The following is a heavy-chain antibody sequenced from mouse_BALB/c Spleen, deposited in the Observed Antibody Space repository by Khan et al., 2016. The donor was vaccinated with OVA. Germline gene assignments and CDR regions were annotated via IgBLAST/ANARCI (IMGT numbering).Heavy chain of an antibody. D-gene: IGHD2-14*01. CDR3: GMDGAYHRNDGWFAY. CDR1: GYTFTSYT. Sequence: QVQLQQSGAELARPGASVKMSCKASGYTFTSYTIHWIKKRPGQGLEWIGYINPSNGYTNYNQKFKDKATLTTDKSSTTAYLQLSSLTADDSAVYNCGMDGAYHRNDGWFAYWGQGTLVTVSA. CDR2: INPSNGYT. J-gene: IGHJ3*01. V-gene: IGHV1-4*01.